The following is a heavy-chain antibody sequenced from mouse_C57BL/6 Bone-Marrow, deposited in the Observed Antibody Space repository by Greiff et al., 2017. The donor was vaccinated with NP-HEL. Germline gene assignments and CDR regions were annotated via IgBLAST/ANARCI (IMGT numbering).Heavy chain of an antibody. CDR3: VRHHDGYYKYFDV. CDR2: IRSKSNNYAT. J-gene: IGHJ1*03. V-gene: IGHV10-1*01. Sequence: EVQGVESGGGLVQPKGSLKLSCAASGFSFNTYAMNWVRQAPGKGLEWVARIRSKSNNYATYYADSVKDRFTISRDDSESMLYLQMNNLKTEDTARYDCVRHHDGYYKYFDVWGTGTTVTVSS. D-gene: IGHD2-3*01. CDR1: GFSFNTYA.